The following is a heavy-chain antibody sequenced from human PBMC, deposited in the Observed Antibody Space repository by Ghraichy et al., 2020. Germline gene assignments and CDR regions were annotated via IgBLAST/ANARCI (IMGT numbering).Heavy chain of an antibody. V-gene: IGHV4-34*01. CDR1: GGSFSGYY. J-gene: IGHJ6*02. CDR2: INHSGST. D-gene: IGHD3-22*01. Sequence: SETLSLTCAVYGGSFSGYYWSWIRQPPGKGLEWIGEINHSGSTNYNPSLKSRVTISVDTSKNQFSLKLSSVTAADTAVYYCAGIRYYDSSGYYLYYGMDVWGQGTTVTVSS. CDR3: AGIRYYDSSGYYLYYGMDV.